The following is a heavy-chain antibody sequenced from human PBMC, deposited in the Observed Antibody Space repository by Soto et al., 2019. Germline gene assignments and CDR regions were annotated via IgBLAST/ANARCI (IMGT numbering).Heavy chain of an antibody. Sequence: QVQLVQSVAEVKKPGSSVKVSCKASGGTFSSYAISWVRQAPGQGLEWMGGIIPIFGTANYAQKFQGRVTITADESTSTAYVELSRLGSEDTAVYYCASIGIAVARGYYYYGMDFWGQGTTVTVSS. D-gene: IGHD6-19*01. CDR2: IIPIFGTA. CDR3: ASIGIAVARGYYYYGMDF. CDR1: GGTFSSYA. J-gene: IGHJ6*02. V-gene: IGHV1-69*01.